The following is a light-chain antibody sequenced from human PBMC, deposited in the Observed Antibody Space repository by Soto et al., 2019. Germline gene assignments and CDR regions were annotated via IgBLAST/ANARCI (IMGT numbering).Light chain of an antibody. CDR3: QQYNVSPPT. CDR1: QSVLYSPNNKNY. J-gene: IGKJ1*01. CDR2: WAS. V-gene: IGKV4-1*01. Sequence: DIVMTQSPASLAVSLGERATINCKSSQSVLYSPNNKNYLAWYQQKPGQPPKLLIYWASTRESGVPDRFSGSGSGTDFTLTISSLQAEDVAVYYCQQYNVSPPTFGEGTKVEIK.